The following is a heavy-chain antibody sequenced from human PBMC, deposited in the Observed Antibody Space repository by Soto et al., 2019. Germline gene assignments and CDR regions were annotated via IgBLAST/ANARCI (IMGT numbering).Heavy chain of an antibody. CDR2: IYYSGST. J-gene: IGHJ4*02. CDR3: ARLTTVTQVDY. Sequence: SETLSLTCTVSGGSISSYYWSWIRQPPGKGLEWIGYIYYSGSTNYNPSLKSRVTISVDTSKNQFSLKLSSVTAADTAVYYCARLTTVTQVDYWGQGTLVTVSS. V-gene: IGHV4-59*01. CDR1: GGSISSYY. D-gene: IGHD4-17*01.